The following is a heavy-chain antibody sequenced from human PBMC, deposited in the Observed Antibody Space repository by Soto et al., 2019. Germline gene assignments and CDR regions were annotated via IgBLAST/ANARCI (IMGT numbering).Heavy chain of an antibody. Sequence: GGSLRLSCAASGFTFSSYWMHWVRQAPGKGLVWVSRINSDGSSTSYADSVKGRFTISRDNAKNTLYLQMNRLRAEDTAVYYCARGGGSGSGLYYYYGMDVWGQGTTVTVSS. D-gene: IGHD1-26*01. J-gene: IGHJ6*02. CDR2: INSDGSST. V-gene: IGHV3-74*01. CDR3: ARGGGSGSGLYYYYGMDV. CDR1: GFTFSSYW.